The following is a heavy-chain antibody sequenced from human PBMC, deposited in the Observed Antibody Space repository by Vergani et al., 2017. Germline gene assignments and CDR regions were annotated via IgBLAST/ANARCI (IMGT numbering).Heavy chain of an antibody. V-gene: IGHV3-33*01. CDR1: GFTLSSHA. CDR3: AREGVPRCCIVGAPDF. J-gene: IGHJ4*02. CDR2: IWYDGSKE. D-gene: IGHD1-26*01. Sequence: QVQLVESGGGLVKPGGSLRLSCAGSGFTLSSHAMHWVRQAPGKGLEWVAFIWYDGSKEYYADSVKGRFTISRDNSKNTLYLQMNNLRAADTAVYYCAREGVPRCCIVGAPDFWGQGTQVTVSS.